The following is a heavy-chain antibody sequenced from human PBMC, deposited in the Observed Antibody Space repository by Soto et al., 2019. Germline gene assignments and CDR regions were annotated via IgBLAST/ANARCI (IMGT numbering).Heavy chain of an antibody. D-gene: IGHD2-2*01. CDR3: AGRYCSSTSCPRVNYYYGMDV. CDR1: GGAFSSYA. Sequence: SVKVSCKASGGAFSSYAISWVRQAPGQGLEWMGGIIPIFGTANYAQKFQGRVTITADESTSTAYMELSSLRSEDTAVYYCAGRYCSSTSCPRVNYYYGMDVWGQGTTVTVSS. V-gene: IGHV1-69*13. J-gene: IGHJ6*02. CDR2: IIPIFGTA.